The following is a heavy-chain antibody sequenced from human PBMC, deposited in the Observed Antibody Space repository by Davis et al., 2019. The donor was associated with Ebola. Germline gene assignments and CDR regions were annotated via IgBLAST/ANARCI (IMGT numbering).Heavy chain of an antibody. Sequence: AASVKVSCKASGYIFDKHPIHWVRQAPGQRLEWMGWINAGNGNTKYSQKFQGRVTITRDTSASTAYMELSSLRSEDTAVYYCAREPYGDYVYGMDVWGQGTTVNVSS. CDR1: GYIFDKHP. J-gene: IGHJ6*02. V-gene: IGHV1-3*01. D-gene: IGHD4-17*01. CDR2: INAGNGNT. CDR3: AREPYGDYVYGMDV.